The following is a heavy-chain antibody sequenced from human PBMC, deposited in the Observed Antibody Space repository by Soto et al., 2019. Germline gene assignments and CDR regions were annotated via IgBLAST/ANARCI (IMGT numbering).Heavy chain of an antibody. CDR1: GGSFNGYY. Sequence: PSETLSLTCAVYGGSFNGYYWNWIRQPPGKGPEWIGDINHSGSTNYNPSLKSRVTISVDTSKNQFSLKLRSVTAADMAVFYCARAPDKYFFDSWGQGTLVTDSS. V-gene: IGHV4-34*01. CDR2: INHSGST. CDR3: ARAPDKYFFDS. J-gene: IGHJ4*02.